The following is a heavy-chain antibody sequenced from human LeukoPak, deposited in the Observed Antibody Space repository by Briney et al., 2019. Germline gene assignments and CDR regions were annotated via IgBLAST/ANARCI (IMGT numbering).Heavy chain of an antibody. J-gene: IGHJ5*02. D-gene: IGHD4-23*01. CDR2: IIPIFGTA. V-gene: IGHV1-69*13. CDR3: ARDSGANSGWFDP. CDR1: GGTFSSYA. Sequence: SVKVSCKASGGTFSSYAISWVRQAPGQGLEWMGGIIPIFGTANYAQKFQGRVTITADESTSTAYMELSSLRFEDTAVYYCARDSGANSGWFDPWGQGTPVTVSS.